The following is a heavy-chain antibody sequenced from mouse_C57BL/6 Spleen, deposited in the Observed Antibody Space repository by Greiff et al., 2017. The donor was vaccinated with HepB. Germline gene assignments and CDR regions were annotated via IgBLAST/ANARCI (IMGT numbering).Heavy chain of an antibody. Sequence: QVQLKESGAELVKPGASVKLSCKASGYTFTSYWMQWVKQRPGQGLEWIGEIDPSDSYTNYNQKFKGKATLTVDTSSSTAYMQLSSLTSEDSAVYYCARDPGYWGQGTTLTVSS. V-gene: IGHV1-50*01. CDR1: GYTFTSYW. CDR2: IDPSDSYT. J-gene: IGHJ2*01. CDR3: ARDPGY.